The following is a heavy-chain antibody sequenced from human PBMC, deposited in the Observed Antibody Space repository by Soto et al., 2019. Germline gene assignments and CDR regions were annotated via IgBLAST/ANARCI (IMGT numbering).Heavy chain of an antibody. Sequence: SETLSLTCTVSGVSIRSGAYYWSRMRQHPGKGLEWIGYIYYSGSTYYNPSLKSRVTISVDTSKNQFSLKLSSVTAADTAVYYCAKENGYSSSWFEFDYWGQGTLVTVSS. D-gene: IGHD6-13*01. V-gene: IGHV4-31*03. CDR2: IYYSGST. CDR1: GVSIRSGAYY. J-gene: IGHJ4*02. CDR3: AKENGYSSSWFEFDY.